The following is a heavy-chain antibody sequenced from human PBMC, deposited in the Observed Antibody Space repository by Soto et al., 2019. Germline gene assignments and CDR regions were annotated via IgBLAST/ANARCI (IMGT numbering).Heavy chain of an antibody. CDR3: ARAPVGMDSINFFDH. J-gene: IGHJ4*02. D-gene: IGHD2-8*01. CDR2: IYNGGRT. CDR1: GDSISSDGDH. Sequence: SETLSLTCTVSGDSISSDGDHWSWIRQSPGKGLEWIGYIYNGGRTFYRPSLEGRINMSLDATKNSYSLRLTSVTAADTAVYYCARAPVGMDSINFFDHWGQGILVTVSS. V-gene: IGHV4-30-4*01.